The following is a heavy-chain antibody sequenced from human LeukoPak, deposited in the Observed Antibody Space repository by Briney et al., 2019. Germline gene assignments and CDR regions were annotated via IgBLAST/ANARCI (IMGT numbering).Heavy chain of an antibody. D-gene: IGHD1-1*01. V-gene: IGHV1-24*01. CDR1: GYTLTELS. J-gene: IGHJ4*02. CDR2: FDPEDGET. CDR3: ATTGVGGYYFDY. Sequence: SVKVSCKVSGYTLTELSMHWVRQAPGKGLEWMGGFDPEDGETIYAQKFQGRVTMTEDTSTDTAYMELSSLRSEDTAVYYCATTGVGGYYFDYWGQGTLVTVSS.